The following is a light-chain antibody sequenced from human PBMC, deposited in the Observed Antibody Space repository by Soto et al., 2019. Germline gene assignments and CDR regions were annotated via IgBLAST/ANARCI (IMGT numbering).Light chain of an antibody. CDR2: GAS. J-gene: IGKJ2*01. CDR1: QGIGKY. V-gene: IGKV1-27*01. Sequence: DVQMTQSPSSLSASVGDRVTITCRASQGIGKYLAWYQQKPGKVPQLLVHGASTLHSGVPSRFSGSGSWTEFTLTISSLQPEDVATYYCQQYDDLPRTFGQGTKLQVK. CDR3: QQYDDLPRT.